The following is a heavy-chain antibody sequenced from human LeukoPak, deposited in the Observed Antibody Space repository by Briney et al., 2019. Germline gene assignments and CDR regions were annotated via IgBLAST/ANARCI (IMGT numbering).Heavy chain of an antibody. J-gene: IGHJ3*02. CDR3: ARARLAAAATGAFDI. V-gene: IGHV4-59*01. CDR1: GGSISSYY. Sequence: SETLSLTCTVSGGSISSYYWSWIRQIPGKGLEWIGYIHYSGSTNYNSSLKSRVTISVDTSKNQFSLKLSSVTAADTAVYYCARARLAAAATGAFDIWGQGTMVTVSS. CDR2: IHYSGST. D-gene: IGHD6-13*01.